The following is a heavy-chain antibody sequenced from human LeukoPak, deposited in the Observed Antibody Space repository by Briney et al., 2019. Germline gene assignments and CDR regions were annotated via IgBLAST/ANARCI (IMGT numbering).Heavy chain of an antibody. CDR3: AKYYYGSGSPGY. CDR2: ISSSSSTI. J-gene: IGHJ4*02. D-gene: IGHD3-10*01. V-gene: IGHV3-48*01. CDR1: GFTLTSYS. Sequence: PGGSLRLSCAASGFTLTSYSMNWVRHAPRKGLEWVSYISSSSSTIYYADFVKGQFTIYRDNAKTSLYLQMNPLRAEDTAVYYCAKYYYGSGSPGYWGQGTLVTVSS.